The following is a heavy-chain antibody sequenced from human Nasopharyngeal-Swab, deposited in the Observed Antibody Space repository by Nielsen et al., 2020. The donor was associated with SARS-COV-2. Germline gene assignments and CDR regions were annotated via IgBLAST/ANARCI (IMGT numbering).Heavy chain of an antibody. J-gene: IGHJ6*03. CDR3: ARERGRGGIGNYYYYYMDV. CDR1: GGSISSSSYY. D-gene: IGHD3-10*01. CDR2: IYYSGST. V-gene: IGHV4-39*07. Sequence: SETLSLTCTVSGGSISSSSYYWGWIRQPPGKGLEWIGSIYYSGSTYYNPSLKSRVTISVDTSKNQFSLKLSSVTAADTAVYYCARERGRGGIGNYYYYYMDVWGKGTTVTVSS.